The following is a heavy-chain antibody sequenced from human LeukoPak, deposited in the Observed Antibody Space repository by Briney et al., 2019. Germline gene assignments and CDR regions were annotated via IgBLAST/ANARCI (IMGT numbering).Heavy chain of an antibody. Sequence: GASVKVSCKASGGTFSSYAINWVRQAPGQGLEWMGRIIPILGIANYAQKFQGRVTITADKSTSTAYMELSSLRSEDTAVYYCARMNWGLRESRDYWGQGTLVTVSS. D-gene: IGHD7-27*01. CDR3: ARMNWGLRESRDY. CDR1: GGTFSSYA. V-gene: IGHV1-69*04. CDR2: IIPILGIA. J-gene: IGHJ4*02.